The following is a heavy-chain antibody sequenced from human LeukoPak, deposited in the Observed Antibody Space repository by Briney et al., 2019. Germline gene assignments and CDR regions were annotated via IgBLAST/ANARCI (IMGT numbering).Heavy chain of an antibody. CDR3: ASRGSYSDY. D-gene: IGHD1-26*01. J-gene: IGHJ4*02. CDR1: GFTFSSYE. Sequence: GGSLRLSCAASGFTFSSYEMNWVRQAPGKGLEWVSYISSSGSTIYYADSVKGRFTISRVNAKNSLYLQMNSLRAEDTAVYYCASRGSYSDYWGQGTLVTVSS. CDR2: ISSSGSTI. V-gene: IGHV3-48*03.